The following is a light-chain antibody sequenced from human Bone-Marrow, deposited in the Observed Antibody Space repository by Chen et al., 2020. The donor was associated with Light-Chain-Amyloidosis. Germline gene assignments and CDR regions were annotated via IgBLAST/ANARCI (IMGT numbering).Light chain of an antibody. CDR3: QVWDRSRDRPV. J-gene: IGLJ3*02. CDR1: NIGSTS. CDR2: DDS. Sequence: SYVLTQPSSVSVAPGQTATIACGGNNIGSTSVHWYQQTPGQAPLLGVYDDSDRPSGIPERLSGSNAGNTATLTSSRVEAGDEADYYCQVWDRSRDRPVFGGGTKLTVL. V-gene: IGLV3-21*02.